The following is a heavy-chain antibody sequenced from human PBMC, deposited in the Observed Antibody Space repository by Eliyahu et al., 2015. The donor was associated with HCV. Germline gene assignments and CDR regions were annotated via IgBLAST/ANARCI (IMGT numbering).Heavy chain of an antibody. CDR2: ISGSGDST. CDR1: GFVFSTYV. D-gene: IGHD3-16*02. Sequence: EVQLLESGGDLVQPGGSLRLSCTASGFVFSTYVMAWVRQAPGKGLEGVSTISGSGDSTSYAKSVKGRLTITRDNSRNTLYLQMNSLRAEDMAIYYCAKDADDSVWGSYRFPYFDSWGQGTLVSVS. CDR3: AKDADDSVWGSYRFPYFDS. V-gene: IGHV3-23*01. J-gene: IGHJ4*02.